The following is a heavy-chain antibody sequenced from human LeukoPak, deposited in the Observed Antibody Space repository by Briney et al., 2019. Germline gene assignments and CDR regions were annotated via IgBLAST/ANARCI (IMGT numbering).Heavy chain of an antibody. V-gene: IGHV1-2*06. CDR3: ARGGYCSSTSCYLQRY. Sequence: GASVKVSCKASGGTFSSYAISWVRQAPGQGLEWMGRINPNSGGTNYAQKFQGRVTMTRDTSISTAYMELSRLRSDDTAVYYCARGGYCSSTSCYLQRYWGQGTLVTVSS. D-gene: IGHD2-2*01. J-gene: IGHJ4*02. CDR1: GGTFSSYA. CDR2: INPNSGGT.